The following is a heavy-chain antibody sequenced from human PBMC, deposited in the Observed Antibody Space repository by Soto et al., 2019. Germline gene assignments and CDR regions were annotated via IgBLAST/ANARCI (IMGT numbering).Heavy chain of an antibody. CDR2: SRNKANSYTT. J-gene: IGHJ4*02. Sequence: EVQLVESGGGLVQPGGSLRLSCAVSGFTFSDHYMDWVRQAPGKGLDWVGRSRNKANSYTTEYAASVNGRFTISRDDSKNTLYLQMSSLIAEDTAVYFCTGSNGDFRDFDYWGQGTLVTVSS. CDR1: GFTFSDHY. V-gene: IGHV3-72*01. CDR3: TGSNGDFRDFDY. D-gene: IGHD6-25*01.